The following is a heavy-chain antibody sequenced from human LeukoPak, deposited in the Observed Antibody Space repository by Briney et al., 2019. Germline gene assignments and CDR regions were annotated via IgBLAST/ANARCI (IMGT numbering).Heavy chain of an antibody. J-gene: IGHJ4*02. CDR2: INPNSGGT. Sequence: ASVKVSCKASGYTFTSYGISWVRQAPGQGLEWMGWINPNSGGTNYAQKFQGRVTMTRDTSISTAYMELSRLRSDDTAVYYCARSSYGSGSYYQSGVDYWGQGTLVTVSS. D-gene: IGHD3-10*01. V-gene: IGHV1-2*02. CDR1: GYTFTSYG. CDR3: ARSSYGSGSYYQSGVDY.